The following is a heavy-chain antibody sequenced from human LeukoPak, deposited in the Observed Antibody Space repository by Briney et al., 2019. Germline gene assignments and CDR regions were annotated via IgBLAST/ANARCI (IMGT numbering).Heavy chain of an antibody. D-gene: IGHD6-13*01. CDR1: GFTVSSNY. V-gene: IGHV3-53*01. CDR2: IYTGGST. CDR3: ARGSTRRSPFDI. Sequence: PGGFLRLSCAASGFTVSSNYMNWVRQAPGKGLEWVSVIYTGGSTYYADSVKGRFTISRDSSQNTLFLQMNSLRAEDTAVYYCARGSTRRSPFDIWGHGTMVTVSS. J-gene: IGHJ3*02.